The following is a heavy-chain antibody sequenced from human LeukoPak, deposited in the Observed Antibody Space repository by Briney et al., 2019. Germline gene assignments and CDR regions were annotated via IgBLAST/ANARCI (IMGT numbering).Heavy chain of an antibody. Sequence: QPGGSLRLSCAASGFTFSSYAMSWVRQAPGKGLEWVSGISGSGGRTYYADSVKGRFIISRDNSKNTLYLQMNSLRAEDTAVYYCAKDLEMVYDGEGYFDYWGQGTLVTVSS. CDR3: AKDLEMVYDGEGYFDY. J-gene: IGHJ4*02. CDR1: GFTFSSYA. V-gene: IGHV3-23*01. D-gene: IGHD2-8*01. CDR2: ISGSGGRT.